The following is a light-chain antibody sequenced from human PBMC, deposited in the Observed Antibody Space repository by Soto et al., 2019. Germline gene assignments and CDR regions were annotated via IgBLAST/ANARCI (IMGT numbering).Light chain of an antibody. CDR2: KAS. V-gene: IGKV1-5*03. J-gene: IGKJ2*02. CDR3: QQYNSYPCT. CDR1: QSISSW. Sequence: DIQMTQSPSTLSPSVGDRVTITCRASQSISSWLAWYQQRPGKAPKVLIYKASNLESGVPSRFSGSGSGTEFTLTISSLQPDDFATYYCQQYNSYPCTFGQGTKLEIK.